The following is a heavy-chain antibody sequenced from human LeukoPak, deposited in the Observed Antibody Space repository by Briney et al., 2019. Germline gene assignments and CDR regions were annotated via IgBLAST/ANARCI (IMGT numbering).Heavy chain of an antibody. CDR2: IYYSGST. Sequence: SETLSLTCTASGGSISSYYWSWIRQPPGKGLEWIGYIYYSGSTNYNPSLKSRVTISVDTSKNQFSLKLSSVTAADTAVYYCAGDGVRGVISSPYYFDYWGQGTLVTVSS. CDR1: GGSISSYY. CDR3: AGDGVRGVISSPYYFDY. D-gene: IGHD3-10*01. V-gene: IGHV4-59*01. J-gene: IGHJ4*02.